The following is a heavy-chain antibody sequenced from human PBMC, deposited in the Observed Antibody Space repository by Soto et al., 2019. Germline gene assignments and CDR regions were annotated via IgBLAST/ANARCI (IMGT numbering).Heavy chain of an antibody. V-gene: IGHV1-69*13. CDR3: AREEIAAAGPYYYYGMGV. CDR1: GFSFTGYY. Sequence: SVKVSCKASGFSFTGYYIHWLRQAPGQGLEWMGGIIPMFGIAKYGQKFQGRVTITADESTSTAYMELSSLRSEDTAVYYCAREEIAAAGPYYYYGMGVWGQGTTVTVSS. CDR2: IIPMFGIA. D-gene: IGHD6-13*01. J-gene: IGHJ6*02.